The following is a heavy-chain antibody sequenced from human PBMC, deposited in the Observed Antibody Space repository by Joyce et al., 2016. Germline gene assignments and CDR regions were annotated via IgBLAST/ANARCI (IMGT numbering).Heavy chain of an antibody. J-gene: IGHJ6*03. Sequence: QVQLQESGPGLIKPSETLSLTCSVSGGSIRGSSWTWIRQPPEKGLEWIGNIYYSGSTYFNPSLESRVTTSVDTSKNLFSLRLNSVTAADTAVYYCARGLLWRVSGYYYYYMDVWGKGTMVTVSS. CDR1: GGSIRGSS. D-gene: IGHD5/OR15-5a*01. CDR3: ARGLLWRVSGYYYYYMDV. V-gene: IGHV4-59*01. CDR2: IYYSGST.